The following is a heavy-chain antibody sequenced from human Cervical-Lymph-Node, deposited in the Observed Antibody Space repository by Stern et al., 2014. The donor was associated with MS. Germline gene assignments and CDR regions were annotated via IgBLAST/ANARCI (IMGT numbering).Heavy chain of an antibody. CDR2: IDLDDDK. J-gene: IGHJ4*02. V-gene: IGHV2-70*04. CDR1: GFSLSTIGMR. CDR3: ARSPPYYEFWNDYYYFDY. Sequence: QVTLKESGPALVKPTQTLTLTCTFSGFSLSTIGMRVSWIRQPPGKALEWLARIDLDDDKFYSTSLKTRLTISKDTSKNQVVLTMTNMDPVDTATYYCARSPPYYEFWNDYYYFDYWGQGTLVAVSS. D-gene: IGHD3-3*01.